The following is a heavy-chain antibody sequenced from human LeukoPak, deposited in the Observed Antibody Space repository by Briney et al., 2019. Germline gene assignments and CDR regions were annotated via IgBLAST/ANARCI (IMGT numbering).Heavy chain of an antibody. CDR3: AKELRNCDSSGYYDY. J-gene: IGHJ4*02. D-gene: IGHD3-22*01. CDR2: ISSGGGNT. Sequence: PGGSLRLSCAASGFTFSSYSMNCVRQAPGKGLEWVSEISSGGGNTYYTDSVKGRFTISRANSKNTLYLQMNSLRAEDTAVYYCAKELRNCDSSGYYDYWGQGTLVTVSS. CDR1: GFTFSSYS. V-gene: IGHV3-23*01.